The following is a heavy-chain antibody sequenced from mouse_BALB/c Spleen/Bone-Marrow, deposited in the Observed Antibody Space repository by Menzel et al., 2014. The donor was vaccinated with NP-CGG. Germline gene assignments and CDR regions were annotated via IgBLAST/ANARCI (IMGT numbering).Heavy chain of an antibody. D-gene: IGHD1-2*01. CDR2: ISDGGSYT. CDR1: GFTFSDYY. V-gene: IGHV5-4*02. CDR3: ARVVTTATLYWYCDV. Sequence: EVKLMESGGGLVKPGGSLKLSCAASGFTFSDYYMYWVRQTPEKRLEWVATISDGGSYTYYPDSVKGRFTISRDNAKNSLYLQMSSLKSEDTAMYYCARVVTTATLYWYCDVWGAGTTVTVSS. J-gene: IGHJ1*01.